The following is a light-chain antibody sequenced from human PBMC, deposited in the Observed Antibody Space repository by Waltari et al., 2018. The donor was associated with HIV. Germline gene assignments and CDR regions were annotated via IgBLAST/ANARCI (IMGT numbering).Light chain of an antibody. CDR1: SSDVGSYNL. CDR3: CSYAGSREV. V-gene: IGLV2-23*02. CDR2: EVN. Sequence: QSALTQPASVSGSPGQSITISCTGTSSDVGSYNLVSWYQKHPGKAPKLMIYEVNKRPSGVSNRFSGSKSGNPASLTISGLQTEDEADYYCCSYAGSREVFGGGTKLTVL. J-gene: IGLJ2*01.